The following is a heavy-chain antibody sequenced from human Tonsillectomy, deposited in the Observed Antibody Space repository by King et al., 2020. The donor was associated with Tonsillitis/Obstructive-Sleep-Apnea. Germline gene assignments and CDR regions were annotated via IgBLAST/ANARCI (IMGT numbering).Heavy chain of an antibody. V-gene: IGHV4-34*01. Sequence: VQLQQRGAGLLKPSETLSLTCAVYGGSFSGYYWSWIRQPPGKGLEWIGEIDHSGSTNYNPSLKSRVTISADTSKTQFSLKLSSVTAADTAVYYCAREITTDAFDIWGQGTMVTVSS. CDR2: IDHSGST. CDR1: GGSFSGYY. J-gene: IGHJ3*02. CDR3: AREITTDAFDI. D-gene: IGHD3-3*01.